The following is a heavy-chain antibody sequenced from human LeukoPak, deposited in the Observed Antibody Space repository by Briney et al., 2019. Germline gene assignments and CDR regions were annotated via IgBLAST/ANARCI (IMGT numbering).Heavy chain of an antibody. J-gene: IGHJ3*02. V-gene: IGHV1-18*01. CDR1: GYTFTSYG. D-gene: IGHD3-3*01. CDR3: AREFLTIFGVADDAFDI. CDR2: ISAYNGNT. Sequence: ASVKVSCKASGYTFTSYGISWVRQAPGQGLEWMGWISAYNGNTIYAQKLQGRVTMTTDTSTSTAYMELRSLRSDDTAVYYCAREFLTIFGVADDAFDIWGQGTMVTVSS.